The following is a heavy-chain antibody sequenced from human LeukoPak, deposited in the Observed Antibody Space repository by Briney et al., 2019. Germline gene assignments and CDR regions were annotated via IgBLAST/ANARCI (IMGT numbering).Heavy chain of an antibody. CDR2: ISWKSGTI. D-gene: IGHD4-17*01. J-gene: IGHJ6*02. Sequence: GRSLRLSCAASGFTFDDYAMHWVRQAPGKGLEWVSGISWKSGTIGYADSVKGRFTISRDNAKNSLYLQMNSLRADDTALYYCAKSATVTTGYYQYYNTDVWGQGTTVTVSS. CDR1: GFTFDDYA. CDR3: AKSATVTTGYYQYYNTDV. V-gene: IGHV3-9*01.